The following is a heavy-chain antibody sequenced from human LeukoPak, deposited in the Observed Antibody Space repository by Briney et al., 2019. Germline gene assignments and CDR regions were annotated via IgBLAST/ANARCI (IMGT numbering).Heavy chain of an antibody. V-gene: IGHV3-48*01. Sequence: GGSLRLSCAASGFTFSSYSLNWVCQAPGKGLGWVSYVSSSSSTIYYADSVKSRFTISRDNAKNSLYLQMNSLMAAATAVYYFARYPVVVPAARYYYYYMDVWGKGTTVTVSS. CDR3: ARYPVVVPAARYYYYYMDV. D-gene: IGHD2-2*01. J-gene: IGHJ6*03. CDR1: GFTFSSYS. CDR2: VSSSSSTI.